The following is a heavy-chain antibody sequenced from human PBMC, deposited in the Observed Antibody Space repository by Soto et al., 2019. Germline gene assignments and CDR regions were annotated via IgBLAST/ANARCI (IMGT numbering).Heavy chain of an antibody. V-gene: IGHV3-21*01. CDR2: ISSSSSYI. CDR3: ARAGELELRGYYYYYMDV. J-gene: IGHJ6*03. CDR1: GFTFSSYS. D-gene: IGHD1-7*01. Sequence: GGSLRLSCAASGFTFSSYSMNWVRQAPGKGLEWVSSISSSSSYIYYADSVKGRFTISRDNAKNSLYLQMNSLRAEDTAVYYCARAGELELRGYYYYYMDVWGKGTTVTVSS.